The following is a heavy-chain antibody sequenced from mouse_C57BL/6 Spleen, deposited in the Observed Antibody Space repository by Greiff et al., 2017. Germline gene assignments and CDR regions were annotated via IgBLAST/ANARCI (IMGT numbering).Heavy chain of an antibody. CDR3: ARDTTVVASYYCDY. CDR2: ISSGGSYT. V-gene: IGHV5-6*02. Sequence: DVKLVESGGDLVKPGGSLKLSCAASGFTFSSYGMSWVRQTPDKRLEWVATISSGGSYTYYPDSVKGRFTISRDNAKNTLYLQMSILKSEDTAMYYCARDTTVVASYYCDYWGQGTTLTVSS. J-gene: IGHJ2*01. D-gene: IGHD1-1*01. CDR1: GFTFSSYG.